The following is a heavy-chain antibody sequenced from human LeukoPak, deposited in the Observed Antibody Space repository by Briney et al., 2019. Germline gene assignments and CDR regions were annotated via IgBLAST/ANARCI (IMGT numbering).Heavy chain of an antibody. CDR1: GYTFTSYG. J-gene: IGHJ4*02. D-gene: IGHD3-16*02. CDR3: ARPSYDYVWGSYRIIDY. CDR2: INPNSGGT. V-gene: IGHV1-2*02. Sequence: ASVKVSCKASGYTFTSYGISWVRQAPGQGLEWMGWINPNSGGTNYAQKFQGRVTMTRDTSISTAYMELSRLRSDDTAVYYCARPSYDYVWGSYRIIDYWGQGTLVTVSS.